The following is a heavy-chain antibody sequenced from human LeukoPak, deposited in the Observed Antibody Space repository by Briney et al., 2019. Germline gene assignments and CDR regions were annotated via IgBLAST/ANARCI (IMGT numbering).Heavy chain of an antibody. J-gene: IGHJ4*02. V-gene: IGHV4-39*01. D-gene: IGHD6-19*01. CDR2: LYYTGST. Sequence: SETLSLTCTVSGASIRSSRYSWGWIRRPPGKGLEWVGNLYYTGSTYYNPSLKSRVTISVDTSKNQFSLKLTSLTAADTAVYYCSRRPSRSRFDYWGQGALVTVSS. CDR1: GASIRSSRYS. CDR3: SRRPSRSRFDY.